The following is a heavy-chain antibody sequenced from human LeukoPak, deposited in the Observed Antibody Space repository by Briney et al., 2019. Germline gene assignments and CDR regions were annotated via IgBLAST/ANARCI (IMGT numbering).Heavy chain of an antibody. D-gene: IGHD1-26*01. CDR3: AKDLSGSEEAFDI. CDR2: ISWNSGSI. Sequence: GGSLRLSCAASSNYWMHWVRQAPGKGLEWVSGISWNSGSIGYADSVKGRFTISRDNAKNSLYLQMNSLRAEDTALYYCAKDLSGSEEAFDIWGQGTMVTVSS. J-gene: IGHJ3*02. V-gene: IGHV3-9*01. CDR1: SNYW.